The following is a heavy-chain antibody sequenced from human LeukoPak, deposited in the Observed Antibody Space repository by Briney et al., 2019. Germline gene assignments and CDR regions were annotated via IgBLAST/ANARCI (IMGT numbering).Heavy chain of an antibody. CDR1: GFTFSSYW. CDR2: ITSDGSST. V-gene: IGHV3-74*01. Sequence: GGSLRLSCAASGFTFSSYWMHWVRQVPGKGLVWVSRITSDGSSTSYADSVKGRLTMSRDNAKNTLYLQMNNLRVEDTAVYYCAGGSSTWYGYWGQGTLVTVSS. D-gene: IGHD6-13*01. CDR3: AGGSSTWYGY. J-gene: IGHJ4*02.